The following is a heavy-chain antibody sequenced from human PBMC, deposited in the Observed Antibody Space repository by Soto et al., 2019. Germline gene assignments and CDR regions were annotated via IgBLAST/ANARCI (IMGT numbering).Heavy chain of an antibody. V-gene: IGHV4-59*08. CDR1: GGSISSYY. D-gene: IGHD3-10*01. J-gene: IGHJ4*02. CDR2: IYYSGST. Sequence: PSETLSLTCTVSGGSISSYYWSWIRQPPGKGLEWIGYIYYSGSTNYNPSLKSRVTISVDTSKNQFSLKLSSVTAADTAVYYCAKALPPYGSGKPANWGQGTLVTVSS. CDR3: AKALPPYGSGKPAN.